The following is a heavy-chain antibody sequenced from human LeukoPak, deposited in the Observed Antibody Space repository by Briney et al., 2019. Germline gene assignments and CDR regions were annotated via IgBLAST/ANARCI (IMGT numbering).Heavy chain of an antibody. D-gene: IGHD6-19*01. V-gene: IGHV4-61*01. CDR2: IYYSGST. Sequence: SETLSLTCTVSGGSVSSGSYYWSWIRQPPGKGLEWIGYIYYSGSTNYNPSLKSRVTISVDTSKNQFSLKLSSVTAADTAVYYCARDLDEGMDIWQWLVLDYWGQGTLVTVSS. J-gene: IGHJ4*02. CDR3: ARDLDEGMDIWQWLVLDY. CDR1: GGSVSSGSYY.